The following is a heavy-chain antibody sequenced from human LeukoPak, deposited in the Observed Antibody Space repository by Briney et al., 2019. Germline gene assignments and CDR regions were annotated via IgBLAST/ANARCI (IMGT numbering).Heavy chain of an antibody. CDR2: ISSSSSYM. CDR3: ARDTFIAAAGTSSDY. CDR1: GFTFSSYS. V-gene: IGHV3-21*01. Sequence: PGGSLRLSCAASGFTFSSYSMNWVRQAPGKGLEWVSSISSSSSYMYYADSVKGRFTISRDNAKNSLYLQMNSLRAEDTAVYYCARDTFIAAAGTSSDYWGQGTLVTVSS. J-gene: IGHJ4*02. D-gene: IGHD6-13*01.